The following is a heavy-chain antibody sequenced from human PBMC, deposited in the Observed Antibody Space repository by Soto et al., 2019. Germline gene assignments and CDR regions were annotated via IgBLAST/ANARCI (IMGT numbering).Heavy chain of an antibody. J-gene: IGHJ4*02. CDR1: GGSISSADYY. Sequence: QVQLQESGPGLVKPSQTLSLTCTVSGGSISSADYYWSWIRQPPGKGLEWIGHIHHNGNTNYNPSLKNRVTISVDTSKNQFSLKLTSVSDADTAQYFWARNLYDSSGYSPFGYWGQGTLVTVSS. CDR3: ARNLYDSSGYSPFGY. CDR2: IHHNGNT. D-gene: IGHD3-22*01. V-gene: IGHV4-30-4*01.